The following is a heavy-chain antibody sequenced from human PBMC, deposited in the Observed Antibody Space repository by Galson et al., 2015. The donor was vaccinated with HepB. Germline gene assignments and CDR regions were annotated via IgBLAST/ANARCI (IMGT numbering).Heavy chain of an antibody. CDR3: ARERYCSSTSCYSGTSDY. Sequence: SLRLSCAASGFTFSSYDMHWVRQATGKGLEWVSAIGTAGDTYYPGSVKGRFTISRENAKNSLYLQMNSLRAGDTAVYYCARERYCSSTSCYSGTSDYWGQGTLVTVSS. J-gene: IGHJ4*02. CDR1: GFTFSSYD. V-gene: IGHV3-13*01. CDR2: IGTAGDT. D-gene: IGHD2-2*01.